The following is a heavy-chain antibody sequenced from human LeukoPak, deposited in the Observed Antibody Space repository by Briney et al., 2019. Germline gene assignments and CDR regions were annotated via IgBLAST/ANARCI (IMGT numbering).Heavy chain of an antibody. CDR1: GGSISNYY. CDR3: ARRSYGSRYYYYMDV. CDR2: IYYSGST. V-gene: IGHV4-59*01. D-gene: IGHD3-10*01. J-gene: IGHJ6*03. Sequence: PSETLSLTCTVSGGSISNYYWSWIRQPPGKGLEWIGYIYYSGSTNYNPSLKSRVTISVDTSKNQFSLKLSSVTAADTAVYYCARRSYGSRYYYYMDVWGKGTTVTISS.